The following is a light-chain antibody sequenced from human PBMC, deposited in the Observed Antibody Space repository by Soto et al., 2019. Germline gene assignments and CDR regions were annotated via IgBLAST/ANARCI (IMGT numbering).Light chain of an antibody. J-gene: IGKJ2*01. Sequence: EIVLTQSPGTLSLSPGERATLSCMASQTLTTRFLAWHQQKPCHAPRLLIYGASTRATSIPDRFSGRGSGTDYNLSISSPEPDAFAASSFQPYADLPYTFGQGTTLVIK. CDR1: QTLTTRF. CDR3: QPYADLPYT. V-gene: IGKV3-20*01. CDR2: GAS.